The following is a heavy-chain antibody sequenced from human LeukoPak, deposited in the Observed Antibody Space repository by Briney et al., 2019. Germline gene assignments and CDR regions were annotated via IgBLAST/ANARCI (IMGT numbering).Heavy chain of an antibody. CDR2: ISYDGSNK. CDR3: VNEDYYDSSGYRD. CDR1: GFTFSSYG. J-gene: IGHJ4*02. D-gene: IGHD3-22*01. V-gene: IGHV3-30*18. Sequence: GGSLRLSCAASGFTFSSYGMHWVRQAPGKGLEWVAVISYDGSNKYYADSVKGRFTISRDNSKNTLYLQMNSLRAEDTAVYYCVNEDYYDSSGYRDWGQRTLVTVSS.